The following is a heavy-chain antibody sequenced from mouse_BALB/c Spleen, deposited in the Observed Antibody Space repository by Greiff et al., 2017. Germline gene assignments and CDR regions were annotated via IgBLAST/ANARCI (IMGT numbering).Heavy chain of an antibody. CDR3: ARVPYYYGSSSYFDY. V-gene: IGHV7-3*02. D-gene: IGHD1-1*01. Sequence: EVKLVESGGGLVQPGGSLRLSCATSGFTFTDYYMSWVRQPPGKALEWLGFIRNKANGYTTEYSASVKGRFTISRDNSQSILYLQMNTLRADDSATYYCARVPYYYGSSSYFDYWGQGTTLTVSS. CDR1: GFTFTDYY. CDR2: IRNKANGYTT. J-gene: IGHJ2*01.